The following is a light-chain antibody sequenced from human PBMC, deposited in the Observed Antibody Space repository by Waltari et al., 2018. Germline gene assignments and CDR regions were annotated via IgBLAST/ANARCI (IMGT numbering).Light chain of an antibody. Sequence: SYELTQPPSVSVAPGQTARITCDGDKMGRKHVHLYQHKPGQAPVLVVYDDGDRPSGIPERFSGSNSGNTAALTISRVDAGDEAEYYCQVWDSGSDHYVFGTVTKVTVL. CDR2: DDG. CDR3: QVWDSGSDHYV. CDR1: KMGRKH. J-gene: IGLJ1*01. V-gene: IGLV3-21*02.